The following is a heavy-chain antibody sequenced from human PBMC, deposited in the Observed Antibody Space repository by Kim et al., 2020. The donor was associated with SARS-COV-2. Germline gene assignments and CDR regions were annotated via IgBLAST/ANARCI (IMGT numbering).Heavy chain of an antibody. CDR3: ARVYGDYDYYFDY. D-gene: IGHD4-17*01. V-gene: IGHV3-7*04. Sequence: YVDSVKGRFNISRDNAKNSLYLQMNSLRAEDTAVYYCARVYGDYDYYFDYWGQGTLVTVSS. J-gene: IGHJ4*02.